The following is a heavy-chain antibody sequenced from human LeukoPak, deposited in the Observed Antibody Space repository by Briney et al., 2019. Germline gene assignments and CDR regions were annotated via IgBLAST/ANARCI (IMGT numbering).Heavy chain of an antibody. J-gene: IGHJ5*02. CDR1: GFTFSSYW. V-gene: IGHV3-30-3*01. Sequence: GGSLGLSCAASGFTFSSYWMSWVRQAPGKGLEWVAVISYDGSNKYYADSVKGRFTISRDNSKNTLYLQMNSLRAEDTAVYYCARDPTWDYGPRPHNWFDPWGQGTLVTVSS. CDR2: ISYDGSNK. D-gene: IGHD4-17*01. CDR3: ARDPTWDYGPRPHNWFDP.